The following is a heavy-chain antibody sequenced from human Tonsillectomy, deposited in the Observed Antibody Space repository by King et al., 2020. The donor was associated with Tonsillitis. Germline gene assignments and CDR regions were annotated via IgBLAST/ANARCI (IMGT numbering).Heavy chain of an antibody. CDR2: IGTAGDT. CDR3: ARVLSEDDAFDI. D-gene: IGHD3-3*02. J-gene: IGHJ3*02. Sequence: VQLGESGGGLVQPGGSLRLSCAASGFTFSSYDMHWVRQATGKGLEWVSAIGTAGDTYYPGSVKGRFTTSRENAKNSLYLQMNSLRAGDTAVYYCARVLSEDDAFDIWGQGTMVTVSS. CDR1: GFTFSSYD. V-gene: IGHV3-13*01.